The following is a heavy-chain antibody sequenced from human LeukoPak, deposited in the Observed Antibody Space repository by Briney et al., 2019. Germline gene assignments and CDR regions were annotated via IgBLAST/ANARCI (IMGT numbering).Heavy chain of an antibody. J-gene: IGHJ4*02. V-gene: IGHV4-39*07. D-gene: IGHD4-17*01. CDR1: GGSLSSDSYY. CDR2: IDYSGST. CDR3: ARGGDYGDLRYFDY. Sequence: NPAETLSLTCTVSGGSLSSDSYYWGWIRQSPGKGLEWIGSIDYSGSTYYNPSLRSRVILSIDTPKNQFSLKLNSVTAADTAVYYCARGGDYGDLRYFDYWGQGTLVTVSS.